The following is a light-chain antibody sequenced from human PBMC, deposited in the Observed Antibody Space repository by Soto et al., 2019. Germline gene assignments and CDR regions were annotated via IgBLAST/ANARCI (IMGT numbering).Light chain of an antibody. CDR1: ERISHS. Sequence: DTLLTQSPATLSLSPGERVTLSCRANERISHSLAWYQQKPGQAPRLLIFGASTRAAGIPARFSGSGSGTDFTLTISSLEPEDFAVYYCQQRSNWPPWTFGQGTKV. V-gene: IGKV3-11*01. J-gene: IGKJ1*01. CDR2: GAS. CDR3: QQRSNWPPWT.